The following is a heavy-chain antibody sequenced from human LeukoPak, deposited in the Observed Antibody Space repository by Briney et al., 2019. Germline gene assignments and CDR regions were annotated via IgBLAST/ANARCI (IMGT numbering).Heavy chain of an antibody. CDR2: ISSSSTYI. J-gene: IGHJ2*01. V-gene: IGHV3-21*01. Sequence: PGGSLRLSCAASGFTFSSYSMNWVRQAPGKGLEWVSSISSSSTYIYYVDSVKGRFTISRDNAKNSVYLQINSLRAEDTAVYYCARVSSSSWTFWYFDLWGRGTLVTVSS. CDR1: GFTFSSYS. CDR3: ARVSSSSWTFWYFDL. D-gene: IGHD6-13*01.